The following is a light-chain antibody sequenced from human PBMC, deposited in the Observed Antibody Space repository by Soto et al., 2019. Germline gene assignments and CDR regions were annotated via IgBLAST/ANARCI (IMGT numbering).Light chain of an antibody. CDR3: QQYNNWPGT. Sequence: DILMTQSPATLSLSPGGRATLSCRASQSVSSNLAWYQQKPGQAPRLLIQRASTRATGIPARCSGSGSGTEFPLTISSLQSEDFAVYFCQQYNNWPGTFGQGTKVEIK. J-gene: IGKJ1*01. V-gene: IGKV3-15*01. CDR2: RAS. CDR1: QSVSSN.